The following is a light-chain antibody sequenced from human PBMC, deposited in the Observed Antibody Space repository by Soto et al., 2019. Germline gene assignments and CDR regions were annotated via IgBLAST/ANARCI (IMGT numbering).Light chain of an antibody. CDR2: EVS. CDR3: TSYAGSNILDVV. CDR1: SSDVGGYNY. Sequence: QSALTQPPSASGSPGQSVTISCTGTSSDVGGYNYVSWYQQHPGKAPKLMIYEVSKRPSGVPDRFSGSKSGNTASLTVSGLQAEDEADYYCTSYAGSNILDVVFGGGTKLTVL. J-gene: IGLJ2*01. V-gene: IGLV2-8*01.